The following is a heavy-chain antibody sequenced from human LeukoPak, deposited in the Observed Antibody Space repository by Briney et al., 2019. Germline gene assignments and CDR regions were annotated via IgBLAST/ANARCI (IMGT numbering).Heavy chain of an antibody. V-gene: IGHV4-59*08. CDR1: GGSISSYY. D-gene: IGHD3-22*01. J-gene: IGHJ4*02. Sequence: PSETLSLTCTVSGGSISSYYWNWIRQPPGKGLEWIGYIYYSGSTNHNPSLKSRVTISADTSKKQFSLKLSSVTAADTAVYYCATSGYYDTTGYYAFDYWGQGTLVTVSS. CDR3: ATSGYYDTTGYYAFDY. CDR2: IYYSGST.